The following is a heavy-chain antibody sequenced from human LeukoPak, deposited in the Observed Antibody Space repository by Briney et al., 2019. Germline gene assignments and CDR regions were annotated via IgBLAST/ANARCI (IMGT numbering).Heavy chain of an antibody. D-gene: IGHD3-22*01. V-gene: IGHV3-43*01. J-gene: IGHJ4*02. CDR2: ISWDGGST. CDR1: GFTFDDYT. Sequence: GGSLRLSCAASGFTFDDYTMHWVRQAPGKGLEWVSLISWDGGSTYYADSVKGRFTISRDNSKNTLYLQMNSLRAEDTAVYYCARKAGASSGLDYWGQGTLVTVSS. CDR3: ARKAGASSGLDY.